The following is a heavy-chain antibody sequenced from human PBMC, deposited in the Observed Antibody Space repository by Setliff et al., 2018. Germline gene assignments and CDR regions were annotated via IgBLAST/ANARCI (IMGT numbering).Heavy chain of an antibody. CDR1: GYTLTELS. Sequence: ASVKVSCKVSGYTLTELSRHWVRQAPGKGLEWMGGFDPEDGETIYAQKFQGRVTMTEDTSTDTAYMELSSLRADDTAVYYCSRFGLYYEAVYGGGDYYYYGMDVWGQGTAVTVSS. D-gene: IGHD3-16*01. CDR2: FDPEDGET. J-gene: IGHJ6*02. V-gene: IGHV1-24*01. CDR3: SRFGLYYEAVYGGGDYYYYGMDV.